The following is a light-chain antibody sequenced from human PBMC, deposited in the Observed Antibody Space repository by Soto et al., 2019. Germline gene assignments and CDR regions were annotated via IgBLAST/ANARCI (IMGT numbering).Light chain of an antibody. Sequence: EIVLTQSPATLSLSPGERATLSCRASQSVSNYLAWYQQKPVQAPRLLIYDASNRASGIPARFSGSGSGTDFTLTISSLDPEDFAVYYCQQRSNWPPVTFGGGTKVDI. V-gene: IGKV3-11*01. CDR2: DAS. J-gene: IGKJ4*01. CDR1: QSVSNY. CDR3: QQRSNWPPVT.